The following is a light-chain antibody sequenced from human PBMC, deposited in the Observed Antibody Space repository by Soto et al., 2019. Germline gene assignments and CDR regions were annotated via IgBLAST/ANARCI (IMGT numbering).Light chain of an antibody. J-gene: IGKJ2*01. Sequence: AIQMTQSPSSLYASVGDRVTITCRASQGIRNDLGWNQQKPGKAPKLLIYAASSLQSGVPSRFSGSGSGTDFTLTISSLQPEDFATYYCLQDYNYPYTFGQGTKLEIK. CDR2: AAS. CDR3: LQDYNYPYT. V-gene: IGKV1-6*01. CDR1: QGIRND.